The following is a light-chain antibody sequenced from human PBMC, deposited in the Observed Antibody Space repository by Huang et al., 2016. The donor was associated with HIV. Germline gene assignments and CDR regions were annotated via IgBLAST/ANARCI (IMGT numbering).Light chain of an antibody. J-gene: IGKJ1*01. CDR1: QSVSSN. CDR2: GSS. V-gene: IGKV3-15*01. CDR3: QQYNNWPPT. Sequence: EIVMTQSPATLSVSPGERATLACRASQSVSSNLAWYQQKPGQAPRLLSYGSSTRATGIPARFSGSGSGTEFTLTISGLQSEDFAVYYCQQYNNWPPTFGQGTKVEIK.